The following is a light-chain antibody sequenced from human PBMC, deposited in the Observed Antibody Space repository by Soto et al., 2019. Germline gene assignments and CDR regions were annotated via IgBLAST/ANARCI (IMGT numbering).Light chain of an antibody. CDR2: VNSDGSH. CDR1: SGHSRFD. V-gene: IGLV4-69*01. J-gene: IGLJ2*01. CDR3: QTWGTGIV. Sequence: QTVVTQSPSASASLGASVKLTCTLSSGHSRFDIAWHQQQPEKGPRYLMKVNSDGSHRKGDGIPDRFSGSSSGAERYLTISSLQSEDEADYYCQTWGTGIVFGGGTQLTVL.